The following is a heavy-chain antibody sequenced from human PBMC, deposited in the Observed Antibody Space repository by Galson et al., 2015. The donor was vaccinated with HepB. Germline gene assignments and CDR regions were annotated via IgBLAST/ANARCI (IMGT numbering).Heavy chain of an antibody. Sequence: SLRLSCAASGFTFSSYAMHWVRQAPGKGLEWVAVISYDGSNKYYADSVKGRFTISRDNSKNTLYLQMNSLRAEDTAVYYCARVFKGRYYDSSGYSKYNWFDPWGQGTLVTVSS. CDR1: GFTFSSYA. J-gene: IGHJ5*02. V-gene: IGHV3-30*04. CDR3: ARVFKGRYYDSSGYSKYNWFDP. CDR2: ISYDGSNK. D-gene: IGHD3-22*01.